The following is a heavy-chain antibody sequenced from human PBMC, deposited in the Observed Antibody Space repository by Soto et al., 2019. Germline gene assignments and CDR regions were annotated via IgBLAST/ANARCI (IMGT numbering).Heavy chain of an antibody. V-gene: IGHV4-30-4*01. CDR1: GGSISSGDYY. CDR3: AVAATYGVGWSAVDY. Sequence: PSETLSLTCTVSGGSISSGDYYWSWIRQPPGKGLEWIGYIYYSGSTYYNPSLKSRVTISVDTSKNQFSLKLSSVTAADTAVYYCAVAATYGVGWSAVDYWGQGTLVTVSS. CDR2: IYYSGST. J-gene: IGHJ4*02. D-gene: IGHD2-15*01.